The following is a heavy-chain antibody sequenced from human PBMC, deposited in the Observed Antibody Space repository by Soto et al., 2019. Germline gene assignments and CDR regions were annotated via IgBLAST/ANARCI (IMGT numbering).Heavy chain of an antibody. D-gene: IGHD6-6*01. J-gene: IGHJ3*02. Sequence: SGTTLVNPTQTLTLTCTFSVFSLSTSGMCVSWIRQPPGKALEWLARIDWDDDKYYSTSLKTRLTISKDTSKNQVVLTMTNMDPVDTATYYCARSIAALPHLDAFDIWGQGTMVTVSS. CDR3: ARSIAALPHLDAFDI. CDR2: IDWDDDK. CDR1: VFSLSTSGMC. V-gene: IGHV2-70*11.